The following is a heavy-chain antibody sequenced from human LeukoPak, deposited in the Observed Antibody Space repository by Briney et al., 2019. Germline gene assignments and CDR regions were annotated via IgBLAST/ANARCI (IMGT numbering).Heavy chain of an antibody. CDR3: ARDYYYMDV. V-gene: IGHV4-38-2*02. CDR1: SYSISSGYY. CDR2: IYHSGST. J-gene: IGHJ6*03. Sequence: PSETLSLTCAVSSYSISSGYYWGWIRQPPGKGLEWIGSIYHSGSTYYNPSLKSRVTISVDTSKNQFSLKLSSVTAADTAVYYCARDYYYMDVWGKGTTVTVSS.